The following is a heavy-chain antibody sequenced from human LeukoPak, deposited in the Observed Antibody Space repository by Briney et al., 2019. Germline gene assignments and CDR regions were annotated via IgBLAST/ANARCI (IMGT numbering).Heavy chain of an antibody. J-gene: IGHJ4*02. CDR2: ISAYNGNT. D-gene: IGHD6-19*01. V-gene: IGHV1-18*01. CDR1: GYTFTSYG. Sequence: ASVKVSCKASGYTFTSYGISWVRQAPGQGLEWMGWISAYNGNTNYAQTFQGRVTMTTDTSTNTAHMELRSLKSDDTAVYFCARFQWLVQGYFDYWGQGTLVTVTS. CDR3: ARFQWLVQGYFDY.